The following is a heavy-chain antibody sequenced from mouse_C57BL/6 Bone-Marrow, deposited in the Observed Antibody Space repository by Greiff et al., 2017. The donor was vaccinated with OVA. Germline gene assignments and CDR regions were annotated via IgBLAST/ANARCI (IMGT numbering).Heavy chain of an antibody. J-gene: IGHJ3*01. D-gene: IGHD2-2*01. V-gene: IGHV5-4*01. Sequence: DVKLVESGGGLVKPGGSLKLSCAASGFTFSSYAMSWVRQTPEKRLEWVATISDGGSYTYYPDNVKGRFTISRDNAKNNLYLQMSHLKSEDTAMYYCARDGYPAWFAYWGQGTLVTVSA. CDR2: ISDGGSYT. CDR1: GFTFSSYA. CDR3: ARDGYPAWFAY.